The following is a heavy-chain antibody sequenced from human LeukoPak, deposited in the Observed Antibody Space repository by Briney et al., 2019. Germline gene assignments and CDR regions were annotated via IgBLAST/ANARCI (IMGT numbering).Heavy chain of an antibody. V-gene: IGHV1-69*06. CDR2: IIPIFGTT. D-gene: IGHD2-15*01. CDR3: ARYKKDCSGGSCYSGFSAFDI. J-gene: IGHJ3*02. Sequence: GASVKVSCKASGGTFSSYAISWVRQAPGQGLEWMGGIIPIFGTTNYAQKFQGRVTITADKSTSTAYMKLSSLRSEDTAVYYCARYKKDCSGGSCYSGFSAFDIWGQGTMVTVSS. CDR1: GGTFSSYA.